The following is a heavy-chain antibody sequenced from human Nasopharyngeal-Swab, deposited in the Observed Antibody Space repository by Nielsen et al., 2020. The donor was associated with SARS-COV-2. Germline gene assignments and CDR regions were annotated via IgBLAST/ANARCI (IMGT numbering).Heavy chain of an antibody. Sequence: SVKVSCKASGGTFSSYAISWVRQAPGQGLEWMGGIIPIFGTANYAQKFQGRVTITADESTSTAYMELSSLRSEDTAVYYCARNPGYSDFWSGYPNWFDPWGQGTLVTVSS. CDR1: GGTFSSYA. V-gene: IGHV1-69*13. CDR2: IIPIFGTA. CDR3: ARNPGYSDFWSGYPNWFDP. D-gene: IGHD3-3*01. J-gene: IGHJ5*02.